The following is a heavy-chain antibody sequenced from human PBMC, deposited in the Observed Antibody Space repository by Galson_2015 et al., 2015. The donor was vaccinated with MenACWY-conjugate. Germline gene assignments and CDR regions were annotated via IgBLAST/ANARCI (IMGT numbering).Heavy chain of an antibody. CDR2: ASYRGST. Sequence: ETLSLTCNISGASISGSSYYWGWIRQPPGKGLEWIVSASYRGSTYYKSSLKSRVTISLDASQNQVSLRLGSVTAADTAVYYCVRPSAGYFGSGNHAFDIWGPGTMVTVSS. V-gene: IGHV4-39*01. J-gene: IGHJ3*02. CDR1: GASISGSSYY. D-gene: IGHD3-10*01. CDR3: VRPSAGYFGSGNHAFDI.